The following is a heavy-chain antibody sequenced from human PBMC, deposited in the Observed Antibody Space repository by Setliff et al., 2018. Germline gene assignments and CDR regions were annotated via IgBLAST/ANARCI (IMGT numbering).Heavy chain of an antibody. J-gene: IGHJ4*02. Sequence: SETLSLTCAVYGGSFSTYFWSWIRQPPGKGLEWIGEISHSGSANYNPSLKGRVTMSVDTSKNQFSLNLNSVTAADTAVYYFRLAHCNTTSCEEALDFWSQGTLVTVSS. CDR3: RLAHCNTTSCEEALDF. CDR2: ISHSGSA. D-gene: IGHD2-2*01. V-gene: IGHV4-34*01. CDR1: GGSFSTYF.